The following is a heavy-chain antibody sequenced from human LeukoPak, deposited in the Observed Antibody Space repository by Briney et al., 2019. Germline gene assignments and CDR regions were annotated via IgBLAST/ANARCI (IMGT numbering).Heavy chain of an antibody. CDR1: GLTFSDYS. V-gene: IGHV3-23*01. CDR3: AKDAAGPEY. CDR2: ISAGGGST. J-gene: IGHJ4*02. D-gene: IGHD6-13*01. Sequence: PGGCQRLSCAVSGLTFSDYSMAWVRQAPGKGLFWVSGISAGGGSTNYADSVKGRFTISRDNSRNTLYLQMNSLSAEDTAVYYCAKDAAGPEYWGQGTMVTVSS.